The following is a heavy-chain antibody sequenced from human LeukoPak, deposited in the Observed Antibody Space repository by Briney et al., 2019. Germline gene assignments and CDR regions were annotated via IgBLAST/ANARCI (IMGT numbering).Heavy chain of an antibody. D-gene: IGHD5-24*01. J-gene: IGHJ2*01. Sequence: GESLKISCKGSGYSFTNYWIGWVRQMPGKGLEWMGIIYPGDSDTRYGPSFQGQVTISADKSISTAYLQRSSLKASDTAMYYCARHRGYYNLDFDLWGRGTLVTVSS. CDR3: ARHRGYYNLDFDL. V-gene: IGHV5-51*01. CDR1: GYSFTNYW. CDR2: IYPGDSDT.